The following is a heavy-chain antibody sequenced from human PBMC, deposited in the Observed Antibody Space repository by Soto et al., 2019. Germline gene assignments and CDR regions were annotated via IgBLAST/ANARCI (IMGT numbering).Heavy chain of an antibody. CDR3: TKVGGLYDFWSGPLHFDL. D-gene: IGHD3-3*01. V-gene: IGHV3-9*01. CDR2: ISWNSDSI. CDR1: GFIFDDFA. Sequence: EAQLVESGGGLVQPGRSLRLSCAGSGFIFDDFAIHWVRQAPGKGLEWVSGISWNSDSIGYADSVKGRFTISRDNAKNSLYVQMNSLRVEDTALYYGTKVGGLYDFWSGPLHFDLWGQGTLVTVSS. J-gene: IGHJ4*02.